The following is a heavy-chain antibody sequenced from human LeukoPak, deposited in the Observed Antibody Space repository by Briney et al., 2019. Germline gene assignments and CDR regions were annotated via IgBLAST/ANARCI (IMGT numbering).Heavy chain of an antibody. CDR1: GFTFSSYA. D-gene: IGHD3-22*01. J-gene: IGHJ4*02. V-gene: IGHV3-23*01. Sequence: GGSLRLSCAASGFTFSSYAMSWVRQAPGKGLEWVSAISGSGGSTYYADSVKGRFTISRDNSKNTLYLQMNSLRAEDTAVYYCARDFYSSGYYSDYWGQGTLVTVSS. CDR3: ARDFYSSGYYSDY. CDR2: ISGSGGST.